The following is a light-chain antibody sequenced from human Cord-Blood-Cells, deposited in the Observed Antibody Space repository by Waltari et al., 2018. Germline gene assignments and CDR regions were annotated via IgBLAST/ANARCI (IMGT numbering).Light chain of an antibody. CDR3: QQYNNWPIT. V-gene: IGKV3-15*01. CDR2: GAS. CDR1: QSVSSN. J-gene: IGKJ5*01. Sequence: EIVMTQSPATLSVSPGERATLSCRASQSVSSNLVWYQQKPGQAPRLLIYGASTRATGIPARFSDSGSGTEFTLTISSLQSEDFAVYYCQQYNNWPITFGQGTRLEIK.